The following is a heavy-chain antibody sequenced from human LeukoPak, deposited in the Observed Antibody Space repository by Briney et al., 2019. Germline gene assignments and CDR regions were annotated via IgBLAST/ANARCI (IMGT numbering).Heavy chain of an antibody. J-gene: IGHJ4*02. Sequence: GESLKISCKGSGYSFTSYWIGWVRQMPGKGLGWMGIIYPGDSDTRYSPSFQGQVTISADKSISTAYLQWSSLKASDTAMYYCARHDPYGSGSYHFDYWGQGTLVTVSS. V-gene: IGHV5-51*01. CDR1: GYSFTSYW. CDR3: ARHDPYGSGSYHFDY. CDR2: IYPGDSDT. D-gene: IGHD3-10*01.